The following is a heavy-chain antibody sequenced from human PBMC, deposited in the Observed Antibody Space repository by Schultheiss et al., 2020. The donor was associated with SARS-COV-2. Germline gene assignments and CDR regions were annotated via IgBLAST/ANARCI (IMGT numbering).Heavy chain of an antibody. CDR2: VRSKAYAGTA. CDR3: TTDPLVGATKYYFDY. J-gene: IGHJ4*02. V-gene: IGHV3-49*04. CDR1: GFTFGDNA. D-gene: IGHD1-26*01. Sequence: GGSLRLSCTASGFTFGDNAVSWVRQAPGKGLEWVGFVRSKAYAGTADYAAPVKDRFTISRDDSKRIAYLQMNSLKTEDTAVYYCTTDPLVGATKYYFDYWGQGTLVTVSS.